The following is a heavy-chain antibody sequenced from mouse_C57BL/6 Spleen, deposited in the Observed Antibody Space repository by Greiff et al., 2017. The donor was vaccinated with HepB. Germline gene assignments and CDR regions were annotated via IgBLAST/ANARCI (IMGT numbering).Heavy chain of an antibody. D-gene: IGHD1-1*01. CDR1: GYSFTDYN. V-gene: IGHV1-39*01. CDR3: AKGDYGSSYRFAY. Sequence: VQLQQSGPELVKPGASVKISCKASGYSFTDYNMNWVKQSNGKSLEWIGVINPNYGTTSYNQKFKGKATLTVDQSSSTAYMQLNSLTSEDSAVYYGAKGDYGSSYRFAYWGQGTLVTVSA. CDR2: INPNYGTT. J-gene: IGHJ3*01.